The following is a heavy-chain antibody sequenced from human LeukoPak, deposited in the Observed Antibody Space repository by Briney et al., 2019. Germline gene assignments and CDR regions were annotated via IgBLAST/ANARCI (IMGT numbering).Heavy chain of an antibody. CDR2: IWYDGSNK. J-gene: IGHJ4*02. CDR1: GFTFSSYG. V-gene: IGHV3-33*01. D-gene: IGHD3-3*01. CDR3: ARVGYDVWSGYLDY. Sequence: GGSLRLSCAASGFTFSSYGMHWVRQAPGKGLEWVAVIWYDGSNKYYADSVKGRFTISRDNSKNTLYLQMNSLRAEDTAVYYCARVGYDVWSGYLDYWGQGTLVTVSS.